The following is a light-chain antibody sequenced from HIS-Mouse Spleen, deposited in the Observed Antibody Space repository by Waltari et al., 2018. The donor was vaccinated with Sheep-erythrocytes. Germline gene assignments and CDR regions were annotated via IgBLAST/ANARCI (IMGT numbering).Light chain of an antibody. Sequence: SYELTQPPSVSVSPGQTASITCSGDKLGDKYACWYQQKPGQSPVLVISQDSTRPSGVRGRFSGSNSGNTATLTISGTQAMDEADCYCQAWDSSTAVFGGGTKLTVL. V-gene: IGLV3-1*01. J-gene: IGLJ2*01. CDR2: QDS. CDR1: KLGDKY. CDR3: QAWDSSTAV.